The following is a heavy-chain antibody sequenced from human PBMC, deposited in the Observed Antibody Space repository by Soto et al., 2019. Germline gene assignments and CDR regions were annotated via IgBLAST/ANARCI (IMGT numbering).Heavy chain of an antibody. V-gene: IGHV4-30-4*01. Sequence: QVQLQESGPGLVKPSQTLSLTCTVSGGSIRSGDYYWSWIRQPPGKGLEWIGYIYYSGNTYYNPSPKRRLTISLDTSKNQFSLKLNSVTAADTAVYYCARATYSWSDNWGQGTLVTVSS. D-gene: IGHD1-1*01. CDR3: ARATYSWSDN. CDR2: IYYSGNT. J-gene: IGHJ4*02. CDR1: GGSIRSGDYY.